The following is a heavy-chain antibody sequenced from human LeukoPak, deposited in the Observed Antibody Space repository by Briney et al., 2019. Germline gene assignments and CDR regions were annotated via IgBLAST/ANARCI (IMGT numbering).Heavy chain of an antibody. CDR2: ISGSGANT. D-gene: IGHD3-22*01. Sequence: GGSLRPSCTASGSTFSTIAITWVRQAPGGGLEWVSAISGSGANTYYADSVKGRFAASRDNSKDTLYLQMRSLRAEDTAVYYCARGRSGYGPFDAFDIWGHGTWVTVSS. CDR1: GSTFSTIA. CDR3: ARGRSGYGPFDAFDI. V-gene: IGHV3-23*01. J-gene: IGHJ3*02.